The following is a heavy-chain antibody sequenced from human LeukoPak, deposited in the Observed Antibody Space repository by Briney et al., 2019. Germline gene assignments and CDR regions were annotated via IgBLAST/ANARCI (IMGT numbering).Heavy chain of an antibody. V-gene: IGHV3-30*14. Sequence: GGSLRLSCTASGFTFSSYAMHWVRQAPGKGLEWVAVISYDGSNKYYADSVKDRFTISRDISKNTVYLQMNNLRAEDTAVYYCARDRKYLYYGMEVWGQGTTVTVSS. CDR3: ARDRKYLYYGMEV. CDR2: ISYDGSNK. J-gene: IGHJ6*02. CDR1: GFTFSSYA. D-gene: IGHD3-10*01.